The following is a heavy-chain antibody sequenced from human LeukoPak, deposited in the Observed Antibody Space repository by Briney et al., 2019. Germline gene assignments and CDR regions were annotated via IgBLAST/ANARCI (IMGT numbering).Heavy chain of an antibody. CDR3: AREVDSVIGSIDY. Sequence: GGSLRLSCAASGFTFSSFEMNWVRQAPGKGLEWVSYISGSGTIYYADSVKGRFTISRDNAKNSLYLQMNNPRAEDTAVYYCAREVDSVIGSIDYWGQGTLVTVSS. V-gene: IGHV3-48*03. D-gene: IGHD3-22*01. CDR2: ISGSGTI. J-gene: IGHJ4*02. CDR1: GFTFSSFE.